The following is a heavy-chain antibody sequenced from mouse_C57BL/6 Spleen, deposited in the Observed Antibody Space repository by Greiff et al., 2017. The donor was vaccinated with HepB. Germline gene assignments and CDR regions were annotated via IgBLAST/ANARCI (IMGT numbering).Heavy chain of an antibody. CDR1: GYTFTDYY. J-gene: IGHJ4*01. CDR3: ERAITDYYYAMDY. Sequence: EVQLQQSGPVLVKPGASVKMSCKASGYTFTDYYMNWVKQSHGKSLEWIGVINPYNGGTSYNQKFKGKATLTVDKSSSTAYMELNSLTSEDSAVYYGERAITDYYYAMDYWGQGTSVTVSS. D-gene: IGHD2-4*01. CDR2: INPYNGGT. V-gene: IGHV1-19*01.